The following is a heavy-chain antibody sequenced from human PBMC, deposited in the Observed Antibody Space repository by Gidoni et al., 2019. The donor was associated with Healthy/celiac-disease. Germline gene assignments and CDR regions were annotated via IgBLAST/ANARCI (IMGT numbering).Heavy chain of an antibody. CDR2: INAGNGNT. J-gene: IGHJ5*02. V-gene: IGHV1-3*01. Sequence: QVQLVQSGAEVKKPGASVKVSCQASGYTFTSYAMHWVRQAPGQRLEWMGWINAGNGNTKYSQKFQGRVTITRDTSASTAYMELSSLRSEDTAVYYCARQGVVTRGLNWFDPWGQGTLVTVSS. D-gene: IGHD3-16*01. CDR3: ARQGVVTRGLNWFDP. CDR1: GYTFTSYA.